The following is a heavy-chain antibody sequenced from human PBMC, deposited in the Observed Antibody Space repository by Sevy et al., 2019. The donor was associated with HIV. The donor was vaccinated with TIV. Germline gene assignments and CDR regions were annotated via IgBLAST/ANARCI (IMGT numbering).Heavy chain of an antibody. V-gene: IGHV1-2*06. CDR1: GYIFSDYN. D-gene: IGHD3-3*01. J-gene: IGHJ3*02. CDR2: INPNSGVT. Sequence: ASVKVSCKTTGYIFSDYNMHWVRQAPGQGLEWMALINPNSGVTIYAHNFRGRVSVTRDTSMSTAYMERSGLTSDDTAVYYCGREDINAPRTLLSFDIWGQGTMVTVSS. CDR3: GREDINAPRTLLSFDI.